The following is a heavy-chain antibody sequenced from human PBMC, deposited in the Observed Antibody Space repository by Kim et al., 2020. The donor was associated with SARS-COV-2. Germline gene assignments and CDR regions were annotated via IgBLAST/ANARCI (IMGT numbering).Heavy chain of an antibody. CDR2: INPSGGSP. CDR3: ARDPGAIGNFDY. CDR1: GYTFTSYY. V-gene: IGHV1-46*01. Sequence: ASVKVSCKTSGYTFTSYYMQWVRQAPRQGLEWMGIINPSGGSPTYAQKVRGRVTMTRDTSTNTVYMELSSLRSDDTAVYFCARDPGAIGNFDYWGQGTLVTVSS. J-gene: IGHJ4*02. D-gene: IGHD3-10*01.